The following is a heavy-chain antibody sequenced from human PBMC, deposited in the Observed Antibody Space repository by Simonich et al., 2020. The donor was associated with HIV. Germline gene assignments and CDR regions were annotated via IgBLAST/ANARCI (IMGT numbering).Heavy chain of an antibody. J-gene: IGHJ1*01. CDR1: GGSFSGYN. CDR2: INHRGST. V-gene: IGHV4-34*01. CDR3: ARLTAGGLGEYFQH. Sequence: QLQLQQWGAGLLKPSETLSLTCAFYGGSFSGYNCSWIRPPPGKGLEWIGEINHRGSTNYNTSLKSRVTISVDTSKNQFSLKLSSVTAADTAVYYCARLTAGGLGEYFQHWGQGTLVTVSS. D-gene: IGHD6-13*01.